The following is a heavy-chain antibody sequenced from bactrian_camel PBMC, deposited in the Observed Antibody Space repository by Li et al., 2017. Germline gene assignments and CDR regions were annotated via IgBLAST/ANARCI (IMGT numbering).Heavy chain of an antibody. J-gene: IGHJ4*01. CDR2: VGRDGVT. CDR1: ESTASAFC. D-gene: IGHD8*01. Sequence: VQLVESGGGSVKAGGSLRLSCETSESTASAFCMGWVRQVNKKREGLASVGRDGVTTYANTVKGRFTLSRDNDRNTLYLQMDRLTPEDTAMYYCAANGRTICLPAGNWTGPFDYWGQGTQVTVS. V-gene: IGHV3S44*01. CDR3: AANGRTICLPAGNWTGPFDY.